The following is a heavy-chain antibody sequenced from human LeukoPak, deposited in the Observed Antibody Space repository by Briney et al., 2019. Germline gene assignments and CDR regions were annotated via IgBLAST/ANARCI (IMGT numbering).Heavy chain of an antibody. Sequence: GGSLRLSCAASGFTFSDYYMSWIRQAPGKGLEWVSYISSSGSTIYYADSVKGRFTISRDNAKNSLYLQMNSLRAEDTAVYYCARDHGSGSPDYYYHMDVWGKGTTVTVSS. V-gene: IGHV3-11*01. CDR3: ARDHGSGSPDYYYHMDV. CDR2: ISSSGSTI. CDR1: GFTFSDYY. D-gene: IGHD3-3*01. J-gene: IGHJ6*03.